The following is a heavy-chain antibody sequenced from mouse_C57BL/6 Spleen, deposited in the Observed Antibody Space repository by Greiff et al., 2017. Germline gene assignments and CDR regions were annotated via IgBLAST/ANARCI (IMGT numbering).Heavy chain of an antibody. J-gene: IGHJ1*03. V-gene: IGHV1-15*01. CDR2: IDPETGGT. CDR1: GYTFTDYE. D-gene: IGHD1-1*01. CDR3: TDYYGSSNGYFDV. Sequence: LVESGAELVRPGASVTLSCKASGYTFTDYEMHWVKQTPVHGLEWIGAIDPETGGTAYNQKFQGKAILTADKSSSTAYMELRSLTSEDSAVYYCTDYYGSSNGYFDVWGTGTTVTVSS.